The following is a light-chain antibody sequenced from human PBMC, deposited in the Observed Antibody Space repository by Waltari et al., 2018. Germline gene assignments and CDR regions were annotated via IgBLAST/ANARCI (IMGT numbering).Light chain of an antibody. Sequence: DIQLTQSQSFLSASVGDRVTITCRASKGIGRYLAWYQQKPGKAPTLLIYAASTWQSGVPSRFSGSYSGTEFTLTISSLQPEDFASYFCQQLHSYPRTFGGGTKMEI. CDR2: AAS. CDR3: QQLHSYPRT. J-gene: IGKJ4*01. CDR1: KGIGRY. V-gene: IGKV1-9*01.